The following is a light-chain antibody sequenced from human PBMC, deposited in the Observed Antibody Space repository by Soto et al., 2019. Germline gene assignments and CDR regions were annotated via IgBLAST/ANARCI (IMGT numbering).Light chain of an antibody. CDR1: HNISSH. Sequence: DIQMTQSPSSLSASIGDRVTITCRTSHNISSHLNWYQQKPGKAHKLLIYAASSLQGGVPSGFSGSGSGTDFTLTITSLQPEDFAAYYCQQSFSTPYTFGQGTKLQIK. J-gene: IGKJ2*01. V-gene: IGKV1-39*01. CDR2: AAS. CDR3: QQSFSTPYT.